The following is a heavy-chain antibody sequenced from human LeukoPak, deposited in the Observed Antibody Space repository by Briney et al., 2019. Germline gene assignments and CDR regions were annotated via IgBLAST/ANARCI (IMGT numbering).Heavy chain of an antibody. Sequence: GGSLRLSCAASGFTFSSYAMHWVRQAPGKGLERVAVISYDGSNKYYADSVKGRFTISRDNSKNTLYLQMNSLRAEDTAVYYCARGSYYMEVWGKGTTVTVSS. CDR2: ISYDGSNK. V-gene: IGHV3-30*01. J-gene: IGHJ6*03. CDR3: ARGSYYMEV. CDR1: GFTFSSYA.